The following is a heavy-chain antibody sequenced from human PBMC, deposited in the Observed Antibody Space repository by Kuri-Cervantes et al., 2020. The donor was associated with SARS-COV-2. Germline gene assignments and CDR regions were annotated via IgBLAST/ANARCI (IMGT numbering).Heavy chain of an antibody. CDR1: GCAISSSNW. D-gene: IGHD2-8*01. CDR2: IDHGGST. Sequence: SETLSLTCAVSGCAISSSNWWSSARQPPGKGLEWIGEIDHGGSTNYNPSLKSRVTISVDKSKNQFSLKLSSVTAADTAVYYCARGVCTSRFDWFDPWGQGTMVTVSS. V-gene: IGHV4-4*02. CDR3: ARGVCTSRFDWFDP. J-gene: IGHJ5*02.